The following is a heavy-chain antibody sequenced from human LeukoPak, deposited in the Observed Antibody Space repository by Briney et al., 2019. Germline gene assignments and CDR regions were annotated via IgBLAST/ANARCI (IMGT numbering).Heavy chain of an antibody. Sequence: GGSLRLSCAASGFTFATYAMSWVRQAPGKGLEWVGGISISSVDSYCADSVKGRFSISRDDSKNTLYLQMNRLRDEDTAIYYCAKDRELLFAHCWFDLWGQGTLVTVSS. D-gene: IGHD3-10*01. CDR1: GFTFATYA. J-gene: IGHJ5*02. CDR2: ISISSVDS. CDR3: AKDRELLFAHCWFDL. V-gene: IGHV3-23*01.